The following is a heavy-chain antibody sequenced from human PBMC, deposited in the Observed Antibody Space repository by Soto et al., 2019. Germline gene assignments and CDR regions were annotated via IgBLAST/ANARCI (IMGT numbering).Heavy chain of an antibody. J-gene: IGHJ5*02. CDR3: ARERCSGGSCYSSWFDP. V-gene: IGHV1-8*01. CDR1: GYTFTSYD. D-gene: IGHD2-15*01. Sequence: GASVKVSCKASGYTFTSYDINWVRQATGQGLEWMGWMNPNSGNTGYAQKFQGRVTMTRNTSISTAYMELSSLRSEDTAVYYCARERCSGGSCYSSWFDPWGQGTLVTVSS. CDR2: MNPNSGNT.